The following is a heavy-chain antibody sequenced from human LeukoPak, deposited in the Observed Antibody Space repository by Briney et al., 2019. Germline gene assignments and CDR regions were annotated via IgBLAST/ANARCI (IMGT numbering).Heavy chain of an antibody. CDR2: INQDGSEK. J-gene: IGHJ4*02. D-gene: IGHD1-14*01. Sequence: PGGSLRLSCAASGFTFSSYWMSWVRQAPGKGLEWVANINQDGSEKYYVDSVKGRFTMSRDNAKNSLYLQMNSLRADDTAVYYCAGTGGGGQGYFDYWGQGTLVTVSS. V-gene: IGHV3-7*01. CDR3: AGTGGGGQGYFDY. CDR1: GFTFSSYW.